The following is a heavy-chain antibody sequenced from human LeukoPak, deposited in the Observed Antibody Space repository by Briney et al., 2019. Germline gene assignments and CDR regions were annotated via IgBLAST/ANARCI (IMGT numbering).Heavy chain of an antibody. J-gene: IGHJ4*02. D-gene: IGHD3-10*01. Sequence: SDTLSLTRTVSGGSISSYYWSWTPQPAGKGLECIGRIYTSGSTNYNPSLKSRVTMSVDTSKKQFSLKLSSVTAADTAVYYCARDLVNYGSGSSIWGQGTLVTVSS. CDR3: ARDLVNYGSGSSI. CDR2: IYTSGST. V-gene: IGHV4-4*07. CDR1: GGSISSYY.